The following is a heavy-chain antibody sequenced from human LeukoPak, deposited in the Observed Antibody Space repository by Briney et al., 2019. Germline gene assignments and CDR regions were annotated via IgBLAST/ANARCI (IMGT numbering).Heavy chain of an antibody. CDR2: IIPIFGTA. D-gene: IGHD3-3*01. CDR3: ARPRYDFWSGYYALYYYGMDV. CDR1: GGTFSSYA. J-gene: IGHJ6*02. Sequence: EASVKVSCKASGGTFSSYAISWVRQAPGQGLEWMGGIIPIFGTANYAQKFQGRVTITADESRSTAYMELSSLRSEDTAVYYCARPRYDFWSGYYALYYYGMDVWGQGTTVTVSS. V-gene: IGHV1-69*13.